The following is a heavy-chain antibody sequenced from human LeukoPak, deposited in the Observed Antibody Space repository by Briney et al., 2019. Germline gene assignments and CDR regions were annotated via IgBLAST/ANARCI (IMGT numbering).Heavy chain of an antibody. V-gene: IGHV3-21*01. D-gene: IGHD3-22*01. CDR2: ITTTSSYI. CDR1: GFTFSNSD. J-gene: IGHJ4*02. CDR3: ARVHYDSSGYYFFDY. Sequence: GGSLSLSCATSGFTFSNSDMNWVRQAPGKGLEWVSSITTTSSYIYYADSVRGRFTISRDNAKNSLYLQMNSLRAEDTAVYYCARVHYDSSGYYFFDYWGQGTLVTVSS.